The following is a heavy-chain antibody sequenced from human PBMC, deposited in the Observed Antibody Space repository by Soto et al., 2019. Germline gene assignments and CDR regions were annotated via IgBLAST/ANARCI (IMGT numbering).Heavy chain of an antibody. V-gene: IGHV4-31*03. D-gene: IGHD2-15*01. CDR3: ARALGGYCSGGRCSSYYYYGMDV. CDR1: GGSISSGGYY. CDR2: IYYSGST. Sequence: SETLSLTCTVSGGSISSGGYYWSWIRQHPGKGLEWIGYIYYSGSTYYNPSLKSRVTISVDTSKNQFSLKLSSVTAADTAVYYCARALGGYCSGGRCSSYYYYGMDVWGQGTTVTVPS. J-gene: IGHJ6*02.